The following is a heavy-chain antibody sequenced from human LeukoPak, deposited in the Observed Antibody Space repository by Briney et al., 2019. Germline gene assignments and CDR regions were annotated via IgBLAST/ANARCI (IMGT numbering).Heavy chain of an antibody. CDR1: GYSFSTYW. D-gene: IGHD3-10*01. J-gene: IGHJ3*02. CDR3: ARGHYYGSGSYSNDPFDI. V-gene: IGHV5-51*01. CDR2: IYPGDSDT. Sequence: GESLKISCKGSGYSFSTYWIGWVRQLPGKGLEWMGVIYPGDSDTRYSPSFQGQVTVSADKSINTAYLQWSSLKASDTAMYYCARGHYYGSGSYSNDPFDIWGQGTMVTVSS.